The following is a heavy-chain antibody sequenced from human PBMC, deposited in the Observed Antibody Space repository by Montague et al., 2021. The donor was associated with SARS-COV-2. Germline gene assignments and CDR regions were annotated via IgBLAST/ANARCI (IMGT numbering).Heavy chain of an antibody. CDR3: ARRIDYYGIDV. V-gene: IGHV4-61*02. Sequence: TLSLTCTVSGGSISSGSHYWSWIRQPAGKGLEWIGRIDTSGTTXYXXSLKSRVTISVDTSKNQFSLKLSSVTAADTAVYYCARRIDYYGIDVWGQGTTVTVSS. D-gene: IGHD1-26*01. CDR2: IDTSGTT. J-gene: IGHJ6*02. CDR1: GGSISSGSHY.